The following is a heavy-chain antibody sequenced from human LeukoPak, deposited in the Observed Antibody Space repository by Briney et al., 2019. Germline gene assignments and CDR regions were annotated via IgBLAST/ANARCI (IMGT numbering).Heavy chain of an antibody. CDR3: AKRGAYDNRYFDY. V-gene: IGHV3-23*01. CDR2: ITTSGDNT. D-gene: IGHD3-22*01. J-gene: IGHJ4*02. Sequence: GGSLRLSCAASGFTFSSYAMSWVRQAPGKGLEWVSSITTSGDNTYYADSVKGRFTISRDNSKDTLCLQMNSLRAEDTAVYYCAKRGAYDNRYFDYWGQGTLVTVSS. CDR1: GFTFSSYA.